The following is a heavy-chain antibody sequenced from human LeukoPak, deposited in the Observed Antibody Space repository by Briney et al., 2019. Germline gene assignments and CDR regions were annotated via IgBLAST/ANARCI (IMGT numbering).Heavy chain of an antibody. CDR3: ARDVRGSKGVDF. D-gene: IGHD2-2*01. V-gene: IGHV3-30*03. Sequence: VISFDGKKIDYADSVKGRFSISRDNSKKTLYLQMNSLREEDTALYYCARDVRGSKGVDFWGQGTVVTVSS. CDR2: ISFDGKKI. J-gene: IGHJ4*02.